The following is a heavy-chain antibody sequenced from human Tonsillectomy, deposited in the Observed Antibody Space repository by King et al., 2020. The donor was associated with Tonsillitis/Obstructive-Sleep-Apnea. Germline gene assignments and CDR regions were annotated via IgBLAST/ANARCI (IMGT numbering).Heavy chain of an antibody. D-gene: IGHD2-2*01. CDR3: AKGRTDRAPAAMGY. CDR2: ISGSGGSK. J-gene: IGHJ4*02. CDR1: GFTFSSYA. V-gene: IGHV3-23*04. Sequence: VQLVESGGGLVQPGGSLRLSCAASGFTFSSYAMSWVRQAPGKGLEWVSVISGSGGSKYNAESVKGRFTISRDNSKNTLYLQMNSLRGKDTAVYYCAKGRTDRAPAAMGYWGQGTLVTVSS.